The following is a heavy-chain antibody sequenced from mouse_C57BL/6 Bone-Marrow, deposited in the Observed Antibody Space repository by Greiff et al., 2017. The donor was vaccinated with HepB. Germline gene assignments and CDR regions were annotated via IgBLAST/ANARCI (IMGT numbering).Heavy chain of an antibody. J-gene: IGHJ2*01. CDR2: ISSGGSYT. V-gene: IGHV5-6*01. Sequence: EVKLQESGGDLVKPGGSLKLSCAASGFTFSSYGMSWVRQTPDKRLEWVATISSGGSYTYYPDSVKGRFTISRDNAKNTLYLQMSSLKSEDTAMYYCARPYDYAFDYWGQGTTLTVSS. D-gene: IGHD2-4*01. CDR1: GFTFSSYG. CDR3: ARPYDYAFDY.